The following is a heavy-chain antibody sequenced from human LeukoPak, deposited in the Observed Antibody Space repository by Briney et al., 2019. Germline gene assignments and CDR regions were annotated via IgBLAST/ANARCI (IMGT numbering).Heavy chain of an antibody. CDR1: GFTFSSYA. CDR3: ANALFGSRFFGVGQDYYYYYMDV. J-gene: IGHJ6*03. D-gene: IGHD3-3*01. Sequence: GGSLRLSCAASGFTFSSYAMSWVRQAPGKGLEWVPAISGSGGSTYYADSVKGRFTISRDNSKNTLYLQMNSLRAGDTAVYYCANALFGSRFFGVGQDYYYYYMDVWGKGTTVTVSS. CDR2: ISGSGGST. V-gene: IGHV3-23*01.